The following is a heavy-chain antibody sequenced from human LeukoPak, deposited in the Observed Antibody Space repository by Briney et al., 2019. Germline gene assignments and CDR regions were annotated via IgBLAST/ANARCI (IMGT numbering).Heavy chain of an antibody. CDR1: GFTFSSYS. J-gene: IGHJ3*02. CDR2: ISSSSTTI. CDR3: ARDGTAGTTIAAFDI. D-gene: IGHD1-7*01. Sequence: GGSLRLSCAASGFTFSSYSMMWVRQAPGKGLEWVSYISSSSTTIHYADSVKGRFTISRDNAKNSVYLQMNSLRAEDTAVYYCARDGTAGTTIAAFDIWGQGTMVTVSS. V-gene: IGHV3-48*01.